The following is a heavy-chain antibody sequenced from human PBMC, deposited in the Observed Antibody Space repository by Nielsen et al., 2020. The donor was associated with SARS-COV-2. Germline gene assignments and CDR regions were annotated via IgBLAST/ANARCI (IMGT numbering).Heavy chain of an antibody. V-gene: IGHV3-21*01. J-gene: IGHJ4*02. D-gene: IGHD3-3*01. CDR1: GFTFSSYS. Sequence: GGSLRLSCAASGFTFSSYSMNWVRQAPGKGLEWVSSISSSSSYIYYADSVKGRFTISRDNAKNSLYLQMNSLRAEDTAVYYCARDDDFWSGIGDYWGQGTLVTVSS. CDR2: ISSSSSYI. CDR3: ARDDDFWSGIGDY.